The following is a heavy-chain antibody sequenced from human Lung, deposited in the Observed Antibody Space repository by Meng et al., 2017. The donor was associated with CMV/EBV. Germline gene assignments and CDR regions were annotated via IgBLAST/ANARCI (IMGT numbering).Heavy chain of an antibody. Sequence: GGSXRLSCAASGFTFSSYAMSWVRQAPGKGLEWVSSISSSSSYIYYADSVKGRFTISRDNAKNSLFLQMNSLRADDTAVYFCARSWDGLGYWGQGTLVTVSS. CDR1: GFTFSSYA. V-gene: IGHV3-21*01. CDR2: ISSSSSYI. J-gene: IGHJ4*02. CDR3: ARSWDGLGY. D-gene: IGHD1-26*01.